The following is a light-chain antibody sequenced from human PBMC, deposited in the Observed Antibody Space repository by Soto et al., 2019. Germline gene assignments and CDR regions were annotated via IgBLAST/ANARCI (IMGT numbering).Light chain of an antibody. CDR2: AAS. CDR1: QSISSY. V-gene: IGKV1-39*01. J-gene: IGKJ2*01. Sequence: DIQMTQSPSSLSASVGDRVTITCRASQSISSYLNWYQQKPGKAPKLLIYAASSLQSGVPSRFSGSGSGTDFTLTISSLQPEDFATYYCQQSYSTPASLYTFGQGTKLEIK. CDR3: QQSYSTPASLYT.